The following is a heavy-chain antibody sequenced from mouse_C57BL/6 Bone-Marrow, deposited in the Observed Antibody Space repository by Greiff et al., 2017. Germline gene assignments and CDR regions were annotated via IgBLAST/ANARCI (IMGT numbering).Heavy chain of an antibody. V-gene: IGHV1-64*01. CDR1: GYTFTSYW. J-gene: IGHJ2*01. CDR2: IHPNSGST. Sequence: VQLQQPGAELVKPGASVKLSCKASGYTFTSYWMHWVKQRPGQGLEWIGMIHPNSGSTNYNEKFKSKATLTVDKSSSTAYMQLSSLTAEDAAVYYCARRNDGYTYWGQGTTLTVSS. D-gene: IGHD2-3*01. CDR3: ARRNDGYTY.